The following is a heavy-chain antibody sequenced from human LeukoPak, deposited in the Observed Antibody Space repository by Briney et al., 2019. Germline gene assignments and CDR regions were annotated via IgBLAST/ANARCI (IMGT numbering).Heavy chain of an antibody. CDR1: GGSISSYY. D-gene: IGHD4-23*01. Sequence: PSETLSLTCTVSGGSISSYYWSWIRQRPGKGLEGIGYIYYSGSTNYNPSLKSRVTISVDTSKSQFSLNLSSVTAADTAVYYCAREDYGGNSNYFDYWGQGTLVTVSS. CDR2: IYYSGST. J-gene: IGHJ4*02. V-gene: IGHV4-59*01. CDR3: AREDYGGNSNYFDY.